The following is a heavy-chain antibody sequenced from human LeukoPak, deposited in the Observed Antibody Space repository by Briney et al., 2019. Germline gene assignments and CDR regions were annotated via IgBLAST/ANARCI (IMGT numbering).Heavy chain of an antibody. CDR3: LCIIAAAGPNWFDP. D-gene: IGHD6-13*01. V-gene: IGHV1-24*01. Sequence: ASVKVSCKVSGYTLTELSMHWVRQAPGKGLEWMGGFDPEDGETIYAQKFQGRVTMTGDTSTDTAYMELSSLRSEDTAVYYCLCIIAAAGPNWFDPWGQGTLVTVSS. J-gene: IGHJ5*02. CDR1: GYTLTELS. CDR2: FDPEDGET.